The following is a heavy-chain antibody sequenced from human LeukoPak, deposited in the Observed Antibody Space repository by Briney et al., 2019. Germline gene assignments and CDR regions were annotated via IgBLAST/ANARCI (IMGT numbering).Heavy chain of an antibody. CDR2: IIPILGIA. CDR1: GGTFSSYA. D-gene: IGHD3-22*01. V-gene: IGHV1-69*04. J-gene: IGHJ4*02. Sequence: ASVKVSCKASGGTFSSYAISWVRQAPGQGLEWMGRIIPILGIANYAQKFQGRVTITADKSTSTAYMELSSLRSEDTAVYYCARWYRGYDSSGYYDYWGQGTLVTVSS. CDR3: ARWYRGYDSSGYYDY.